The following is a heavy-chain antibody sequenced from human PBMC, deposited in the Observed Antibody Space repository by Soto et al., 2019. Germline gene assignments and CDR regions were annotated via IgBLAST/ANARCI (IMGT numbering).Heavy chain of an antibody. CDR2: IIPVFGRA. CDR3: ARDAYGMDV. V-gene: IGHV1-69*01. J-gene: IGHJ6*02. Sequence: QVHLVQSGAEVKKPGSSVKVSCEASGGTFSSYSINWVRQAPGQGLEWMGGIIPVFGRANYARKFQGRVTITADGSTNKVYMELSSVTSEDTAVYYCARDAYGMDVWGQGTKVTVSS. CDR1: GGTFSSYS.